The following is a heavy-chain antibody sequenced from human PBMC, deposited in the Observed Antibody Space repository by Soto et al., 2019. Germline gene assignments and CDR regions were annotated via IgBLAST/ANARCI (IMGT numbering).Heavy chain of an antibody. CDR2: ISYDGSNK. CDR1: GFTFSSYG. J-gene: IGHJ4*02. CDR3: AKDLYYYDSSGYYSAPDYFDY. D-gene: IGHD3-22*01. V-gene: IGHV3-30*18. Sequence: GGSLRLSCAASGFTFSSYGMHWVRQAPGKGLEWVAVISYDGSNKYYADSVKGRFTISRDNSKNTLYLQMNSLRAEDTAVYYCAKDLYYYDSSGYYSAPDYFDYWGQGSLVTGSS.